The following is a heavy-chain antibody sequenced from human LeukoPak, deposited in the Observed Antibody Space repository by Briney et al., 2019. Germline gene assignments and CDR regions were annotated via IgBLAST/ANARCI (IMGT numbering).Heavy chain of an antibody. D-gene: IGHD3-16*01. V-gene: IGHV1-2*02. CDR2: INPNSGGT. CDR1: GYTFTDYY. CDR3: AREYDYADNAFDI. Sequence: ASVKVSCKASGYTFTDYYIHWVRQAPGQGLEWMGWINPNSGGTNYAQKFQGRVTMTRDTSISTAYMELSRLRSDDTAVYYCAREYDYADNAFDIWGQGTMVTVSS. J-gene: IGHJ3*02.